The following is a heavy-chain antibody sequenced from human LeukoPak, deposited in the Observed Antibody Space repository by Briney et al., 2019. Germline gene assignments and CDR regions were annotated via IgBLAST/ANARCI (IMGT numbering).Heavy chain of an antibody. V-gene: IGHV7-4-1*02. CDR2: INTNTGNP. CDR3: ARDLDQWPPQDGNDY. Sequence: GASVKVSCKASGYTFTSYAMNWVRQAPGQGLEWMGWINTNTGNPTYAQGFTGRFVFSLDTSVSTAYPQISSLKAEDTAVYYCARDLDQWPPQDGNDYWGQGTLVTVSS. CDR1: GYTFTSYA. D-gene: IGHD6-19*01. J-gene: IGHJ4*02.